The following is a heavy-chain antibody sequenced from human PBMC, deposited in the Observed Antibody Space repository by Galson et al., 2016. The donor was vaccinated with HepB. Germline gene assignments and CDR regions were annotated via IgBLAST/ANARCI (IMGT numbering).Heavy chain of an antibody. CDR1: GGSLNVHF. CDR2: GHHSGKT. CDR3: ARNQRGS. V-gene: IGHV4-34*01. Sequence: SETLSLTCVVDGGSLNVHFWSWIRQRSGKGLEWIGEGHHSGKTKSHPSLESRVTISVDTSKSQFSLNLTSVTVADTGVYYCARNQRGSWGQGTLVVVSS. J-gene: IGHJ5*02.